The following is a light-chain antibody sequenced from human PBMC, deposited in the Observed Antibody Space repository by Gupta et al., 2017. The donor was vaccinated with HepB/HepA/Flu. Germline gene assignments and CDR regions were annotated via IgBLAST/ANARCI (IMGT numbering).Light chain of an antibody. CDR1: QSDSSN. CDR2: GAS. Sequence: EILMTQSPAPLSVSPGESATLSCRASQSDSSNLAWYQQKPGQAPRLLIYGASTRATGVPARFSGSGSGTEFTLTISSLQSEDFAVYYCQQYNNWPPWTFGQGTKVEIK. CDR3: QQYNNWPPWT. V-gene: IGKV3-15*01. J-gene: IGKJ1*01.